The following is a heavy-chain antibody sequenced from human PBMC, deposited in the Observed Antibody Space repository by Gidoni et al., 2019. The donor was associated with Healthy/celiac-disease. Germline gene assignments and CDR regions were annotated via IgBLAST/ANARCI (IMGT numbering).Heavy chain of an antibody. CDR3: ARVVVVIATHNWFDP. Sequence: QVQLVQSGPEVKKPGASVMVSCTASGYTFPRYGISWVRQAPGQGLEWMGWISAYNGNKNYAQKLQGRVTRTTDTSTSTAYMELRTLRSDDTAVYYCARVVVVIATHNWFDPWGQGTLVTVSS. D-gene: IGHD2-21*01. V-gene: IGHV1-18*01. CDR2: ISAYNGNK. J-gene: IGHJ5*02. CDR1: GYTFPRYG.